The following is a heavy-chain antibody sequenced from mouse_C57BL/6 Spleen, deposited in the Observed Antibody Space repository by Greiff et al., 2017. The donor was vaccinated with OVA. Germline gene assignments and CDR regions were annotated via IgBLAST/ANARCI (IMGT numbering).Heavy chain of an antibody. CDR3: ARGGIYSYYYAMDY. CDR1: GYTFTSYW. V-gene: IGHV1-55*01. CDR2: IYPGRGST. D-gene: IGHD2-1*01. J-gene: IGHJ4*01. Sequence: QVQLQQPGAELVKPGASVKMSCKASGYTFTSYWITWVKQRPGQGLEWIGDIYPGRGSTNYNEKFKSKATLTVDTSSSTAYMQLSSLTSEDSAVYYCARGGIYSYYYAMDYWGQGTSVTVSS.